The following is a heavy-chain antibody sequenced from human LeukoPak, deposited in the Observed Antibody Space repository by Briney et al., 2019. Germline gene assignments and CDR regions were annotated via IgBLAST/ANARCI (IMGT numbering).Heavy chain of an antibody. J-gene: IGHJ4*02. CDR1: GGSISSYY. CDR2: IYYSGST. D-gene: IGHD3-10*01. Sequence: SETLSLTCTVSGGSISSYYWSWIRQPPGKGLEWIGYIYYSGSTNYNPSLKSRVTMSVDTSKNQFSLKLSSVTAADTAVYYCARYGSGSSTRTYFDYWGQGTLVTVSS. V-gene: IGHV4-59*12. CDR3: ARYGSGSSTRTYFDY.